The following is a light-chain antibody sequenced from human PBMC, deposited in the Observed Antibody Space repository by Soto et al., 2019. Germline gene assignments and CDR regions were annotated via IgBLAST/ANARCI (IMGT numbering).Light chain of an antibody. CDR2: GDN. CDR1: SGSIASNY. CDR3: QSYGV. J-gene: IGLJ7*01. Sequence: FMLTQPHSVSESPGKTVTISCTRSSGSIASNYVQWYQQRPGSAPATIIYGDNLRPSGVPDRFSGSIDISSNSASLTIFGLKTEDEADYYCQSYGVFGGRTQLTVL. V-gene: IGLV6-57*04.